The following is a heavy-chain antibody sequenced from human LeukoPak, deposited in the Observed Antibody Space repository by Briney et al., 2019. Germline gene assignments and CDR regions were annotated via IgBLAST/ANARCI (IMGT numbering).Heavy chain of an antibody. J-gene: IGHJ4*02. Sequence: GGSLRLSCAASGFTVSSNYMSWVRQAPGKGLEWVSVIYSGGSTYYADSVKGRFTISRDNSENTLYLQMNSLRAEDTAVYYCARVPMVRGDPDYWGQGTLVTVSS. CDR3: ARVPMVRGDPDY. V-gene: IGHV3-66*01. CDR1: GFTVSSNY. D-gene: IGHD3-10*01. CDR2: IYSGGST.